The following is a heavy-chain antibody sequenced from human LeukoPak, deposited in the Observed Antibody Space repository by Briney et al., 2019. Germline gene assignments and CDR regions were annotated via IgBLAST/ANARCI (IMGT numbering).Heavy chain of an antibody. J-gene: IGHJ3*02. V-gene: IGHV4-4*07. CDR1: GDSISRYY. CDR2: IYNGGII. Sequence: SETLSLTCTVSGDSISRYYWSWIRQPAGKGLEWIGRIYNGGIITYNPSLKSRVTMSIDTSNNQFSLRLRFVTAADTAVYYCARGGSYLSAFDIWGQGTMVTVSS. D-gene: IGHD1-26*01. CDR3: ARGGSYLSAFDI.